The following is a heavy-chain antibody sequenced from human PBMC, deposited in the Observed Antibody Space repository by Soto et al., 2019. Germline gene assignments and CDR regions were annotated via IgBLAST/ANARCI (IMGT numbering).Heavy chain of an antibody. CDR2: IYHSGST. Sequence: QVQLQESGPRLVEASQTLSLTCTVSNASITSSGYYWSWARQPPGKRLEWIGYIYHSGSTFYSPSLQSRLTMSVDTSKNQFSLTLRSVTAADTAVYHCARMSGTYYVPDYWGQGILVTVSS. J-gene: IGHJ4*02. D-gene: IGHD1-26*01. V-gene: IGHV4-31*03. CDR3: ARMSGTYYVPDY. CDR1: NASITSSGYY.